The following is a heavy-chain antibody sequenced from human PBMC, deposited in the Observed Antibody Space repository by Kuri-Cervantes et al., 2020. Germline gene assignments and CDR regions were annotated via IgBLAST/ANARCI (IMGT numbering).Heavy chain of an antibody. D-gene: IGHD4-11*01. V-gene: IGHV1-46*01. J-gene: IGHJ4*02. CDR3: ARELQTRNYFDY. CDR1: GYTFTSYY. CDR2: INPSGGST. Sequence: ASVKVSCKASGYTFTSYYMHWVRQAPGQGLEWMGIINPSGGSTSYAQKFQGRVTITRDTSASTAYMELSSLRSEDTAVYYCARELQTRNYFDYWGQGTLVTVSS.